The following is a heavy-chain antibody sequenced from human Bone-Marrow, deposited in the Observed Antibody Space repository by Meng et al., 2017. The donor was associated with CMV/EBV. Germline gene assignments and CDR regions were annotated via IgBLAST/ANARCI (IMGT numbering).Heavy chain of an antibody. CDR1: GFTFSNYN. D-gene: IGHD6-19*01. CDR3: ARDQASPYSGSAPDVDY. CDR2: ISSSGTYI. J-gene: IGHJ4*02. V-gene: IGHV3-21*01. Sequence: GGSLRLSCVASGFTFSNYNMNWVRQAPGKGLEWVSSISSSGTYIYYADSLKGRFTISRDNAKNSLYLQMNSLRADDTAVYYCARDQASPYSGSAPDVDYWGQGTLVTVSS.